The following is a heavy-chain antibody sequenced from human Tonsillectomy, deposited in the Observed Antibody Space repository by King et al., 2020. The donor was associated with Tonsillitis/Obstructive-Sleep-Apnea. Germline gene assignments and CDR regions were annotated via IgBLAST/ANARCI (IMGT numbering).Heavy chain of an antibody. D-gene: IGHD6-6*01. CDR3: ARDRGIAAPWFDP. V-gene: IGHV4-59*01. CDR2: ISYSEST. CDR1: GGSISSYY. Sequence: QLQESGPGLVKHSETLSLTCTVSGGSISSYYWSWIRQPPGKGLEWIGYISYSESTNYNPSLKSRVTISVDTSKNQFSLKLSSVTAADTAVYYCARDRGIAAPWFDPWGPGTLVTVSS. J-gene: IGHJ5*02.